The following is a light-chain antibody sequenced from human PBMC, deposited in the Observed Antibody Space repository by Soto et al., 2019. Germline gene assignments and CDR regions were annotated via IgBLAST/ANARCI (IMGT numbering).Light chain of an antibody. CDR2: LGS. CDR1: QSLLHSNGYNF. Sequence: DIVMTQSPLSLPVTPGEPASISCRSSQSLLHSNGYNFLDWYLQKPGQSPQLLIYLGSNRASGAPDRFSGSRSGTNCTLKISRVEAEDVGLYYCTQALQTPMYTFGQGTKLEIK. CDR3: TQALQTPMYT. V-gene: IGKV2-28*01. J-gene: IGKJ2*01.